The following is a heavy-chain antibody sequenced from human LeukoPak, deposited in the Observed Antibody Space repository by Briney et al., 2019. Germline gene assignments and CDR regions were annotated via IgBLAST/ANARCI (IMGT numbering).Heavy chain of an antibody. CDR3: ASSSSSWPDYYYYYYMDV. CDR2: INPNSGGT. Sequence: EASVKVSCKASGYTFTSYYMHWVRQAPGQGLEWMGWINPNSGGTNYAQKFQGRVTMTRDTSISTAYMELSRLRSDDTAVYYCASSSSSWPDYYYYYYMDVWGKGTTVTVSS. D-gene: IGHD6-13*01. J-gene: IGHJ6*03. V-gene: IGHV1-2*02. CDR1: GYTFTSYY.